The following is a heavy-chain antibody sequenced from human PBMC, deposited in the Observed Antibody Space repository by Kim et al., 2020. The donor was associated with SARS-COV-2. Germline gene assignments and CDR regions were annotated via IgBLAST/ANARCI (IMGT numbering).Heavy chain of an antibody. J-gene: IGHJ6*02. Sequence: NYNPPLKGRVTISVDTSKNHFSLKLSSVAAADTAVYYCARGLPLNYYGMDVWGQGTTVTVSS. CDR3: ARGLPLNYYGMDV. V-gene: IGHV4-61*03.